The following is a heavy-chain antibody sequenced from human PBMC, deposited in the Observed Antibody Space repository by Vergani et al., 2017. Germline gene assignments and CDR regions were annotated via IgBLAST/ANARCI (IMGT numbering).Heavy chain of an antibody. J-gene: IGHJ4*02. CDR3: ARVGRSAGWYFNY. D-gene: IGHD2-15*01. CDR1: GYIFTDYY. V-gene: IGHV1-69-2*01. CDR2: VDPDDGET. Sequence: EVQLVQSGAEVKKPGATVKISCKVSGYIFTDYYTYWVQQAPGQGLKWIGLVDPDDGETTYAEKFQGRVTITADTSIKTVYMELSSLRSEDTAVYFCARVGRSAGWYFNYGGKGALVTVSS.